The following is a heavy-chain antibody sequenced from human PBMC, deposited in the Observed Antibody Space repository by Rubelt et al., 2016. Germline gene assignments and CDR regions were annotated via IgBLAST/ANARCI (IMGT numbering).Heavy chain of an antibody. D-gene: IGHD1-1*01. CDR3: ARDELEPVYGMDV. Sequence: QLQLQESGPGLVKPSETLSLTCTVSGGSISSSSYYWGWIRQPPGKGLEWIGSIYYSGSTYYNPSPKSRVTISVDTSKNQFSLKLSSVTAADTAVYYCARDELEPVYGMDVWGQGTTVTVSS. J-gene: IGHJ6*02. CDR2: IYYSGST. CDR1: GGSISSSSYY. V-gene: IGHV4-39*07.